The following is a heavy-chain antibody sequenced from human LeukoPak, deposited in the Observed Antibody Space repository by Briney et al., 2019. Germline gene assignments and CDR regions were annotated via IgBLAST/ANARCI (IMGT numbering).Heavy chain of an antibody. D-gene: IGHD3-22*01. CDR3: ARVIRNAFDI. J-gene: IGHJ3*02. V-gene: IGHV1-69*13. Sequence: SVKVSCKASGGTFSSYAISWVRQAPGQGLEWMGGIIPVFGTANYAQKFQGRVTITADESTSTAYMELSSLRSEDTAVYYCARVIRNAFDIWGQGTMVTVSS. CDR1: GGTFSSYA. CDR2: IIPVFGTA.